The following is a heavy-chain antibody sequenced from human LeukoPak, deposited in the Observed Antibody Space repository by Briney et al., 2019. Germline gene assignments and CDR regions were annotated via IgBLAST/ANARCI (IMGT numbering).Heavy chain of an antibody. J-gene: IGHJ4*02. CDR3: ARLPGLRATHIDY. Sequence: GGSLRLSCAASGFTFSSYSMNWVRQAPGKGLEWVSSISSSSSYIYYADSVKGRFTISRDNAKNSLYLQMNSLRAEDTAVYYCARLPGLRATHIDYWGQGTLVTVSS. D-gene: IGHD3-16*01. CDR1: GFTFSSYS. V-gene: IGHV3-21*04. CDR2: ISSSSSYI.